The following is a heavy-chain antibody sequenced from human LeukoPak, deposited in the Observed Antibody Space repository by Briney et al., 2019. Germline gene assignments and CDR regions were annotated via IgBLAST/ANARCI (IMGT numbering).Heavy chain of an antibody. Sequence: GASVKFSCKASGYTFTSYGISWMRQAPGQGLEWMGWISAYNGNTNYAQKLQGRVTMTRDTSTSTVYMELSSLRSEDTAVYYCARVESEYSSSQAGPWGQGTLVTVSS. J-gene: IGHJ4*02. D-gene: IGHD6-13*01. CDR2: ISAYNGNT. CDR1: GYTFTSYG. CDR3: ARVESEYSSSQAGP. V-gene: IGHV1-18*01.